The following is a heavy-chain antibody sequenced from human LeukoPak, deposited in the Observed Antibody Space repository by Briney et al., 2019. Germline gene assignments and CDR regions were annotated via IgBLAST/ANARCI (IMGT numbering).Heavy chain of an antibody. V-gene: IGHV3-74*01. CDR2: INSDGSST. J-gene: IGHJ4*02. CDR1: GFTFSSYW. CDR3: AKSQSWEDFDY. D-gene: IGHD6-13*01. Sequence: GGSLRLSCAASGFTFSSYWMHWVRQAPGKGLVWVSRINSDGSSTSYADSVKGRFTISRDNSKNTLYLQMNSLRAEDTAVYYCAKSQSWEDFDYWGQGTLVTVSS.